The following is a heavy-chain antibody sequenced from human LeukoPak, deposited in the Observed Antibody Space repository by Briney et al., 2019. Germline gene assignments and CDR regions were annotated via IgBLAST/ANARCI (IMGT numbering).Heavy chain of an antibody. Sequence: GGSLRLSCAASGFTFSSYVMHWVRQAPGKGLEWVAIIWFDGGNKYYEDSVKGRFTISRDNSKNTLYLQMNSLRAEDTAVYYCARISIHDAFDIWGQGTMVTVSS. CDR1: GFTFSSYV. CDR2: IWFDGGNK. CDR3: ARISIHDAFDI. V-gene: IGHV3-33*01. J-gene: IGHJ3*02. D-gene: IGHD6-6*01.